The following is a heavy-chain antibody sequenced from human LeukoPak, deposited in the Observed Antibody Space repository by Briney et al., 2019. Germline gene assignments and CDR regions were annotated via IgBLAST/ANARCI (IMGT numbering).Heavy chain of an antibody. D-gene: IGHD5-24*01. CDR2: ISGYKGNT. V-gene: IGHV1-18*01. CDR1: GYTFTTYG. Sequence: ASVKVSCKASGYTFTTYGISWVRQAPGQGLEWMGWISGYKGNTIYAQKLQGRVTMTTDTSTSTAYMDLGSLRPDDTAVYYCARDHVPRGDGYNYYEYWGQGTLVTVPS. CDR3: ARDHVPRGDGYNYYEY. J-gene: IGHJ4*02.